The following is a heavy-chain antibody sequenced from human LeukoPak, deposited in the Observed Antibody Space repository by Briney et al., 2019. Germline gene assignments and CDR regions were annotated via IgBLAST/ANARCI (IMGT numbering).Heavy chain of an antibody. CDR1: GFPFSRYW. CDR3: ARLAAGSDYFDY. CDR2: IKPDGSEK. V-gene: IGHV3-7*04. D-gene: IGHD6-13*01. J-gene: IGHJ4*02. Sequence: GGSLRLSCAASGFPFSRYWMSWVRQAPGKWLEWVANIKPDGSEKHYVDSVKGRFTFSRDNAKNSLYLQMNGLRAEDMAVYYCARLAAGSDYFDYWGQGTLVTVSS.